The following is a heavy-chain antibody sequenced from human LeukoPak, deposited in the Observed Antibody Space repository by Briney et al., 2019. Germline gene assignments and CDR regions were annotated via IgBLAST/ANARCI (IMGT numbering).Heavy chain of an antibody. CDR3: ARADGPGPDYYYGMDV. CDR2: ICPGDSDT. CDR1: GYSFTSYW. V-gene: IGHV5-51*01. D-gene: IGHD1-1*01. Sequence: GESLKISCKGSGYSFTSYWIGWVRQMPGKGLEWMGIICPGDSDTRYSPSFQGQVTISADKSISTAYLQWSSLKASDTAMYYCARADGPGPDYYYGMDVWGQGTTVTVSS. J-gene: IGHJ6*02.